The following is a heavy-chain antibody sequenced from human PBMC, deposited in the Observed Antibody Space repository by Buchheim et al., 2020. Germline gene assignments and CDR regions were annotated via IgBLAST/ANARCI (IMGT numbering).Heavy chain of an antibody. D-gene: IGHD6-19*01. CDR3: ARYTPPSYSSGWWGHILES. CDR2: MYYYGST. J-gene: IGHJ5*01. Sequence: QVQLRESGPGLVKPSETLSVTCNVSGDSITSYFWAWIRQPPGKGLEWIGIMYYYGSTTYSPSLKSRVTMSMDTSTHHFSLKLTSVTAADTAVYFCARYTPPSYSSGWWGHILESWGHGTL. CDR1: GDSITSYF. V-gene: IGHV4-59*08.